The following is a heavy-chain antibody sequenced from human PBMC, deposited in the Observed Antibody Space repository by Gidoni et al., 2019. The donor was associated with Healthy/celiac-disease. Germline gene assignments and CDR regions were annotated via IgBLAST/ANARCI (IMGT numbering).Heavy chain of an antibody. CDR3: ARFVGSYLDDAFDI. D-gene: IGHD1-26*01. CDR2: IYYSGST. Sequence: QVQLQESGPGLVKPSETLSLTCTVSGGSISSYYWSWIRQPPGKGLEWIGYIYYSGSTNYNPSLKSRVTISVDTSKNQFSLKLSSVTAADTAVYYCARFVGSYLDDAFDIWGQGTMVTVSS. CDR1: GGSISSYY. J-gene: IGHJ3*02. V-gene: IGHV4-59*01.